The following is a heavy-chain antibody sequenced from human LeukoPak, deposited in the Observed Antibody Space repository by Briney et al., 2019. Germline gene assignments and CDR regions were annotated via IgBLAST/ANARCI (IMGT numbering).Heavy chain of an antibody. CDR1: GFIFSTYA. D-gene: IGHD6-19*01. CDR3: ARDVGWNYFDY. CDR2: IYSGGRT. V-gene: IGHV3-66*01. J-gene: IGHJ4*02. Sequence: GGSLRLSCAASGFIFSTYAMSWVRQAPGKGLEWVSVIYSGGRTYHADSVKGRFTISRDNSKNTLYLQMNSLRAEDTAVYYCARDVGWNYFDYWGQGTLVTVSS.